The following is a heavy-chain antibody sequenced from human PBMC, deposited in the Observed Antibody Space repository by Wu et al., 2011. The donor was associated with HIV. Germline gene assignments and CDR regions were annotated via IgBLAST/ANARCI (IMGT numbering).Heavy chain of an antibody. D-gene: IGHD2-15*01. J-gene: IGHJ3*02. CDR3: ASQNPDLVVVVAATHAPDAFDI. CDR2: IIPMFGTA. V-gene: IGHV1-69*05. CDR1: GGTFSSYG. Sequence: QVQLVQSGAEVKKPGSSVKVSCKASGGTFSSYGISWVRRAPGQGLEWMGGIIPMFGTAKYAQKFQGRVTITTDESTSTAYMELSSLRSEDTAIYYCASQNPDLVVVVAATHAPDAFDIWGQGTMVTVSS.